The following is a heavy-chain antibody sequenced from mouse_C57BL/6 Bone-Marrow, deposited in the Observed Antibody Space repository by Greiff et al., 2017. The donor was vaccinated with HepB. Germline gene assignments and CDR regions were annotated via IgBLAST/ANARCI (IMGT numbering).Heavy chain of an antibody. Sequence: QVQLQQSGPELVKPGASVKLSCKASGYTFTSYDINWVKQRPGQGLEWIGWIYPRDGSTKYNEKFKGKATLTVDTSSSTAYMELHSLTSEDSAVYFCERARYYGSSYSYWYFDVWGTGTTVTVSS. J-gene: IGHJ1*03. CDR2: IYPRDGST. CDR1: GYTFTSYD. CDR3: ERARYYGSSYSYWYFDV. V-gene: IGHV1-85*01. D-gene: IGHD1-1*01.